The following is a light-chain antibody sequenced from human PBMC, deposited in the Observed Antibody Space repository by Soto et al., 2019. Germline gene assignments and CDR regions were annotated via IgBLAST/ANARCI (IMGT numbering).Light chain of an antibody. CDR3: QQSYILPRT. CDR2: GAS. J-gene: IGKJ4*01. CDR1: QRISTN. Sequence: DIQMTQSPSSLPASVGDRVTITCRASQRISTNLNWYQQKPGKAPKVLIYGASSLRSGVPSRFSGSGSGTDFTLTINSLQPEDFATYFCQQSYILPRTFGGGTRVEI. V-gene: IGKV1-39*01.